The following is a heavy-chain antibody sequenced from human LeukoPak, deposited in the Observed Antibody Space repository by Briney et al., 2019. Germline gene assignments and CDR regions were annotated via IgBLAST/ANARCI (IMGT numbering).Heavy chain of an antibody. CDR1: GGTFSSYA. CDR3: ARDRGQQLVLGYYMDV. J-gene: IGHJ6*03. CDR2: IIPIFGTA. Sequence: ASVKVSCKASGGTFSSYAISWVRQAPGQGLEWMGGIIPIFGTANYAQKFQGRVTITADESTSTAYMELSSLRSEDTAVYYCARDRGQQLVLGYYMDVWGKGTTVTVSS. V-gene: IGHV1-69*13. D-gene: IGHD6-13*01.